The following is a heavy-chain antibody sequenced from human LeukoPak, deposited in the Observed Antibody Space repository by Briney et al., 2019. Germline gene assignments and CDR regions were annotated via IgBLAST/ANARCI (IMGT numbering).Heavy chain of an antibody. V-gene: IGHV4-59*08. Sequence: SETLSLTCTASGASINSHYWSWIRQPPGKGLEWIGYISYSGSTNYNPSLKSRVIISVDTSKTHFSLNLSSVTAADTAFYYCARHRVSGSSYSALDYWGQGTLVSVSS. CDR3: ARHRVSGSSYSALDY. CDR1: GASINSHY. CDR2: ISYSGST. J-gene: IGHJ4*02. D-gene: IGHD1-26*01.